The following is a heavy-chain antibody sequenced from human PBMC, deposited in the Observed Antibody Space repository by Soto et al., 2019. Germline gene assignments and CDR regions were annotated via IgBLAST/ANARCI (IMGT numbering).Heavy chain of an antibody. Sequence: QITLNESGPTQVKPRQTLTLTCTFSGFSLTTSGVGVGWIRQSPGKAPEWLALIYWDDDKRYSPSLKSRLTITKDTSKNLVVLTVADLDPADTATYYCAHIVLRTVFGLVTTTAIYFDFWCQGTPVAVSS. J-gene: IGHJ4*02. CDR1: GFSLTTSGVG. V-gene: IGHV2-5*02. CDR2: IYWDDDK. CDR3: AHIVLRTVFGLVTTTAIYFDF. D-gene: IGHD3-3*01.